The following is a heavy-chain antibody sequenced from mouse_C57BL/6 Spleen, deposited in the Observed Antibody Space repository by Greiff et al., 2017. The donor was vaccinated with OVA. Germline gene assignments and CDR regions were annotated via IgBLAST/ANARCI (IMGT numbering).Heavy chain of an antibody. CDR2: IYPGSGST. J-gene: IGHJ4*01. CDR1: GYTFTSYW. CDR3: ARSLDYGGAMDY. V-gene: IGHV1-55*01. Sequence: QVQLQPPGAELVKPGASVKMSCKASGYTFTSYWITWVKQRPGQGLEWIGDIYPGSGSTNYNEKFKSKATLTVDTSSSTAYMQLSSLTSEDSAVYYCARSLDYGGAMDYWGQGTSVTVSS. D-gene: IGHD1-1*01.